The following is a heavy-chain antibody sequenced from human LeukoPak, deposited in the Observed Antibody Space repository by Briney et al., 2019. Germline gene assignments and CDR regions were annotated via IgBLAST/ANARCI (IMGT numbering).Heavy chain of an antibody. V-gene: IGHV1-18*04. J-gene: IGHJ4*02. D-gene: IGHD3-9*01. Sequence: ASVKVSCKASGYAFTSYGISWVRQAPGQGLEWMGWISAYNDNTNYVQKLQGRATMTTDISTSTAYMELRSLGSDDTAVYYCARVDILTGFYTYFDYWGQGTLLTVSS. CDR2: ISAYNDNT. CDR3: ARVDILTGFYTYFDY. CDR1: GYAFTSYG.